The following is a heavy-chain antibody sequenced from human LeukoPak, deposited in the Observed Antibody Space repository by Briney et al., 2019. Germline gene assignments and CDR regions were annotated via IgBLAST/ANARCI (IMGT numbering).Heavy chain of an antibody. D-gene: IGHD3-22*01. Sequence: GGSLRLSCAASGFTFSSYSMNWVRQAPGKGLEWVSSISSSSSYIYYADSVKGRFTISRDNAKNSLYLQMNSLRAEDTAVYYCAREPPDYYDSSGYYVGSDYWGQGTLVTVSS. CDR1: GFTFSSYS. CDR2: ISSSSSYI. CDR3: AREPPDYYDSSGYYVGSDY. V-gene: IGHV3-21*01. J-gene: IGHJ4*02.